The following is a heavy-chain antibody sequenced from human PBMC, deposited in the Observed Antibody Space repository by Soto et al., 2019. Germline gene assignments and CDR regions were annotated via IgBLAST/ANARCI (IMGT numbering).Heavy chain of an antibody. V-gene: IGHV1-18*04. J-gene: IGHJ3*02. CDR2: ISAYNGNT. CDR1: GYTFTSYG. CDR3: ARAETAPYGLGAFDI. D-gene: IGHD3-10*01. Sequence: QVQLVQSGAEVKKPGASVKVSCKASGYTFTSYGISWVRQAPGQGLEWMGWISAYNGNTNYAQKLQGRVTMTTDTSTSTADMELRSLRSDDTAVYYCARAETAPYGLGAFDIWGQGTMVTVSS.